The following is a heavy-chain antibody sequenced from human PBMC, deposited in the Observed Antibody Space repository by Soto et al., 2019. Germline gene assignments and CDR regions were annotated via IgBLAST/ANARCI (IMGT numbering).Heavy chain of an antibody. Sequence: SPTLSLTCAISGDSVSSNSAAWNWIRQSPSRGLEWLGRTYYRSKWYNDYAVSVKSRITINPDTSKNQFSLQLNSVTPEDTAVYYCARIGDYVWGSYRLNYYYGMDVWGQGTTVTVSS. D-gene: IGHD3-16*02. J-gene: IGHJ6*02. CDR1: GDSVSSNSAA. CDR3: ARIGDYVWGSYRLNYYYGMDV. CDR2: TYYRSKWYN. V-gene: IGHV6-1*01.